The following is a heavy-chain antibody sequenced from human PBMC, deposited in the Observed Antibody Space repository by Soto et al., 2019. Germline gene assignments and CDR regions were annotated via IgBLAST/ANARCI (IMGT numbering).Heavy chain of an antibody. J-gene: IGHJ6*02. Sequence: GGSLRLSCAASGFTFSDYYMSWIRQAPGKGLEWVSYISVSGTSIYYADSVKGRFTISRDNAKNSLYLQMNSLRAEDTAVYYCAATQHYDYDSSGPATYCMDVRGQGTTVTVSS. CDR2: ISVSGTSI. D-gene: IGHD3-22*01. CDR3: AATQHYDYDSSGPATYCMDV. V-gene: IGHV3-11*01. CDR1: GFTFSDYY.